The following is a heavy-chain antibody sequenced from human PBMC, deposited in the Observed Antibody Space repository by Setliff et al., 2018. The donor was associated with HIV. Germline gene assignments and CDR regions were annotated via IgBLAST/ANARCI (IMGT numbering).Heavy chain of an antibody. CDR2: ISGSGDSR. J-gene: IGHJ4*02. Sequence: GGSLRLSCAASGFTFSGFEMNWVRQAPGKGLEWVSYISGSGDSRAYADSVKGRFTISRDNSRDTLYLQMNSLRAEDTAVYYCAKSPSLSYSSGWYYFDYWGQGTLVTVSS. CDR3: AKSPSLSYSSGWYYFDY. CDR1: GFTFSGFE. D-gene: IGHD3-22*01. V-gene: IGHV3-23*01.